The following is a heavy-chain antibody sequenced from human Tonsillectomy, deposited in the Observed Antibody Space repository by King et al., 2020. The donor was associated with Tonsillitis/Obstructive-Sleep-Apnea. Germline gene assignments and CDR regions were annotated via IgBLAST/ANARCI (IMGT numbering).Heavy chain of an antibody. CDR1: GFTLSSKW. CDR2: ISSDGSNT. CDR3: AKSRHSNYKDY. J-gene: IGHJ4*02. Sequence: VQLVESGGGLLQPGGSLRLSCAASGFTLSSKWMHWVRQAPGKGLVLGSRISSDGSNTNYADSVKGRFTISRDNAKNTVYLQMNSLLAEDTAVYYCAKSRHSNYKDYWGRGTLVTVSS. V-gene: IGHV3-74*01. D-gene: IGHD4-11*01.